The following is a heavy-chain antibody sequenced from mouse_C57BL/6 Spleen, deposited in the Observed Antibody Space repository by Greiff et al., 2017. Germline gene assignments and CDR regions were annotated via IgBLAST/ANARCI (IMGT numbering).Heavy chain of an antibody. CDR3: ARTPYSYGSSDLDY. D-gene: IGHD1-1*01. J-gene: IGHJ2*01. V-gene: IGHV1-58*01. CDR1: GYTFTSYG. Sequence: VQLKQSGAELVRPGSSVKMSCTTSGYTFTSYGINWVKQRPGQGLEWIGYIYIGNGYTEYNEKFKGKATLTSDTSSSTAYMQLSSLTSEDSAIYFIARTPYSYGSSDLDYGGQGTTLTVSS. CDR2: IYIGNGYT.